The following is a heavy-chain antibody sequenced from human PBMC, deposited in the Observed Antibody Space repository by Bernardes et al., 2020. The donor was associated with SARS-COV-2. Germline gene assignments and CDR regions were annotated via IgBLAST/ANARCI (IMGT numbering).Heavy chain of an antibody. Sequence: SLRLSCLSSGFTLLIYAMHWVRQDPGKGLEYVSGNSDNGGSTYYADSVNGRFTISRDNSKNTLYLQMSSLRADDTAMYYCVKERVSGWYDFDYWGQGTLVTVSS. J-gene: IGHJ4*02. D-gene: IGHD6-19*01. CDR1: GFTLLIYA. CDR2: NSDNGGST. CDR3: VKERVSGWYDFDY. V-gene: IGHV3-64D*06.